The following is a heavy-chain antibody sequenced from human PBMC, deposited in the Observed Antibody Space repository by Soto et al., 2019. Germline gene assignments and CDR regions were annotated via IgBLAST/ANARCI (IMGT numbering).Heavy chain of an antibody. V-gene: IGHV3-23*01. CDR2: ISGSGGST. CDR3: ASAGGEYYYCGMDV. D-gene: IGHD3-10*01. CDR1: GFTFSSYA. Sequence: EVQLLESGGGLVQPGGSLRLSCAASGFTFSSYAMSWVRQAPGKGLAWVSAISGSGGSTYYADSVKGRFSISRDNSKTSLYLQMNSLGAEARAVYAGASAGGEYYYCGMDVWGQGTTVTVSS. J-gene: IGHJ6*02.